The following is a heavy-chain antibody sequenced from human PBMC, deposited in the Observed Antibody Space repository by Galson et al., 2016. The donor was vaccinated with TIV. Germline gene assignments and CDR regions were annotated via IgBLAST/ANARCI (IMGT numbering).Heavy chain of an antibody. CDR1: GFTFSSYA. CDR2: ISYDGTNK. J-gene: IGHJ3*02. CDR3: AKRRNYGGDSFEN. Sequence: SLRLSCAASGFTFSSYAMHWVRQAPGKGLEWLTTISYDGTNKYSADSVKGRFTISRDNSKNTVYLQMNSLRAEDTAVYYCAKRRNYGGDSFENWGQGTMVTVSS. D-gene: IGHD4-23*01. V-gene: IGHV3-30*01.